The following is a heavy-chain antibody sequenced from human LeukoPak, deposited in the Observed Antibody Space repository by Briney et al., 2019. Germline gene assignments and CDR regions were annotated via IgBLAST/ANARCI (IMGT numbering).Heavy chain of an antibody. J-gene: IGHJ4*02. V-gene: IGHV3-21*01. Sequence: PGGSLRLSCAASGFTFSSYSMNWVRQAPGKGLEWVVSISSSSSYIYYADSVKGRFTISRDNAKNSLYLQMNSLRAEDTAVYYCARYTSNVVGKRHYFDYWGQGTLVTVSS. CDR1: GFTFSSYS. CDR3: ARYTSNVVGKRHYFDY. CDR2: ISSSSSYI. D-gene: IGHD2-21*01.